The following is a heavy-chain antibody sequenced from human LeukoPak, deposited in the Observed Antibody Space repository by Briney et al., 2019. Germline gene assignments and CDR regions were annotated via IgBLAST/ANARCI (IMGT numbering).Heavy chain of an antibody. V-gene: IGHV4-59*01. CDR2: IYYNGNT. D-gene: IGHD3-22*01. Sequence: PSETLFLTCTVSGGSISSYYWSWIRQPPGQGLEWIGYIYYNGNTNFNPSLKSRVTISIDTSKNQFSLQLKSVTVADTAVYYCARMDSGGYGYFDYWGQGTLVTVSS. CDR1: GGSISSYY. J-gene: IGHJ4*02. CDR3: ARMDSGGYGYFDY.